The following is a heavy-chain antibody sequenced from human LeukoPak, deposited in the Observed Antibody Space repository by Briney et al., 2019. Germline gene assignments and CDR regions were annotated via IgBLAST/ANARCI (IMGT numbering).Heavy chain of an antibody. V-gene: IGHV3-48*03. CDR1: GFTLCSYE. J-gene: IGHJ4*02. Sequence: GGSLRLSCAASGFTLCSYEMNWVRQAPGKGLEWVSYVISGGRAIYYADSVKGRFTISRDNAKNSLYLQMKSLRAEDTAVYDCASNRPHPYSHGDDDTLDYWGQGTLVTVSS. D-gene: IGHD4-17*01. CDR2: VISGGRAI. CDR3: ASNRPHPYSHGDDDTLDY.